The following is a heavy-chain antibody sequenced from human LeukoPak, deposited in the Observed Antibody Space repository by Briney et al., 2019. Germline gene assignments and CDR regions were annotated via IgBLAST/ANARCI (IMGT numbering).Heavy chain of an antibody. CDR2: TYYRSKWYN. CDR1: GDSASSNSAA. CDR3: AREHYDILTGYHSGFDY. J-gene: IGHJ4*02. V-gene: IGHV6-1*01. Sequence: SQTLSLTCAISGDSASSNSAAWNWIRQSPSRGLEWLGRTYYRSKWYNDYAVSVKSRITINPDTSKSQFSLQLNSVTPEDTAVYYCAREHYDILTGYHSGFDYWGQGTLVTVSS. D-gene: IGHD3-9*01.